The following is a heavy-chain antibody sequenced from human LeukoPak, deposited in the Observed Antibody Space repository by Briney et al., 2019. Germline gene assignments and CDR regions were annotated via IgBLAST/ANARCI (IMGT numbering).Heavy chain of an antibody. V-gene: IGHV3-23*01. D-gene: IGHD4-17*01. CDR2: IYGGGSGST. CDR1: GFTFSKYT. CDR3: AKDFTPDGVWDIDY. J-gene: IGHJ4*02. Sequence: GGSLRLSCVASGFTFSKYTMSWVRQAPGKGLEWVSGIYGGGSGSTFYAESVKGRFTISRDNSKNTLYLQMNSLRDEGTAIYYCAKDFTPDGVWDIDYWGRGTLITVSS.